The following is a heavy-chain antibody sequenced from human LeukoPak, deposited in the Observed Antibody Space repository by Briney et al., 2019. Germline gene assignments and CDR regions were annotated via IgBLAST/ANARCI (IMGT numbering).Heavy chain of an antibody. D-gene: IGHD5-18*01. J-gene: IGHJ4*02. Sequence: GESLQISCKGSGYSFTSYWIGWVRQMPGKGLEWMGIIYPGDSDTRYSPSFQGQVTISADKSISTAYLQWSSLKASDTARYYCARLKADVETTYYFDYWGQGTLVTVSS. CDR2: IYPGDSDT. CDR3: ARLKADVETTYYFDY. CDR1: GYSFTSYW. V-gene: IGHV5-51*01.